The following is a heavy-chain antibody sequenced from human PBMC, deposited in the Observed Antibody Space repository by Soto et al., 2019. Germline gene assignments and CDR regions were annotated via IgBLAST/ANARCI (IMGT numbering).Heavy chain of an antibody. CDR1: GGTFSSYA. J-gene: IGHJ4*02. Sequence: QVQLVQSGAEVKKPGSSVKVSCKASGGTFSSYAISWVRQAPGQGLEWMGGIIPIVGTANYAQKFQGRVTITADESTSTAYMELSSLRSEDTAVYYCARATYYYDSSGYYYGGSLDYWGQGTLVTVSS. CDR3: ARATYYYDSSGYYYGGSLDY. V-gene: IGHV1-69*01. D-gene: IGHD3-22*01. CDR2: IIPIVGTA.